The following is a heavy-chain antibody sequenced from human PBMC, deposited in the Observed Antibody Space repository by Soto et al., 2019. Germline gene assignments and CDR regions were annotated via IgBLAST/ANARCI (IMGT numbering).Heavy chain of an antibody. CDR2: IWYDGSNK. J-gene: IGHJ5*02. CDR1: GFTFSSYG. V-gene: IGHV3-33*01. D-gene: IGHD6-6*01. CDR3: ARAGIAAQGHWFDP. Sequence: PGGSLRLSCAASGFTFSSYGMHWVRQAPGKGLEWVAVIWYDGSNKYYADSVKGRFTISRDNSKNTLYLQMNSLRAEDTAVYYCARAGIAAQGHWFDPWGKGTLVTVSS.